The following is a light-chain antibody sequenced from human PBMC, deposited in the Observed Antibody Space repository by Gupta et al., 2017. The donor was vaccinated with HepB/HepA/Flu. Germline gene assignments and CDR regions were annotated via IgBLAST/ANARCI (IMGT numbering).Light chain of an antibody. CDR3: GTWDNNLSAGV. CDR2: END. J-gene: IGLJ3*02. CDR1: SSNVEINY. V-gene: IGLV1-51*01. Sequence: QSVLTQPPSVSAAPGQKVTISCSGSSSNVEINYMSWYQQLPGTAPKLLIYENDKRPSGIPDRFSGSKSGTSATLGITGLQTGDEAHYYCGTWDNNLSAGVFGGGTMLSVL.